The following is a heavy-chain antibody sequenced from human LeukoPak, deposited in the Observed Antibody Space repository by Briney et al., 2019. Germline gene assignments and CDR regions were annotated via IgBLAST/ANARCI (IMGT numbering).Heavy chain of an antibody. D-gene: IGHD3-3*01. V-gene: IGHV1-18*01. CDR2: ISAYNGNT. CDR3: ARDSIFGVKKRWFDP. Sequence: ASVKVSCKASGYTFTSYGISWVRQTPEQGLEWIEWISAYNGNTNYAQKLQGRVTMTTDTSTSTAYMELRSLRSDDTSVYYCARDSIFGVKKRWFDPWGQGTLVTVSS. CDR1: GYTFTSYG. J-gene: IGHJ5*02.